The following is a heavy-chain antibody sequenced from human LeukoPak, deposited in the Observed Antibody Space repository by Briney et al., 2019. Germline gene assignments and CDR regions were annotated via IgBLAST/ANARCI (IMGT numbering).Heavy chain of an antibody. CDR3: ASLDYYDSSGSRFFDY. V-gene: IGHV1-69*10. D-gene: IGHD3-22*01. CDR2: IISILGIA. CDR1: GGTFSSYT. J-gene: IGHJ4*02. Sequence: SVKVSCKASGGTFSSYTISWVRQAPGQGLEWMGGIISILGIANYAQKFQGRVTITADKSTSTAYMELSSLRSEDTAVYYCASLDYYDSSGSRFFDYWGQGTLVTVSS.